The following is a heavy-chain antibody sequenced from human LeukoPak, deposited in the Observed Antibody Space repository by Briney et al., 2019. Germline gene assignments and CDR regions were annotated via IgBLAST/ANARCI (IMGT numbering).Heavy chain of an antibody. Sequence: SVKVSCKASGGTFSSYAISWVRQAPGQGLEWMGGIIPIFGTANYAQKFPGRVTITADKSTSTDYMELSSLRSEDTAVYYCARDIVRGVIRGNSWGQGTLVTVSS. CDR1: GGTFSSYA. V-gene: IGHV1-69*06. D-gene: IGHD3-10*01. CDR2: IIPIFGTA. J-gene: IGHJ5*02. CDR3: ARDIVRGVIRGNS.